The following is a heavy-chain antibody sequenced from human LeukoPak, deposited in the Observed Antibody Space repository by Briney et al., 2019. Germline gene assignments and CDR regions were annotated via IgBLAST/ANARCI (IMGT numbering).Heavy chain of an antibody. J-gene: IGHJ4*02. CDR2: IIPIFGTA. Sequence: GASVKVSCKASGGTFSSYAISWVRQAPGQGLEWMGGIIPIFGTANYAQKFQGRVTIIADESTSTAYMELSSLRSEDTAVYYCARDRDGWLGYFDYWGQGTLVTVSS. V-gene: IGHV1-69*13. CDR1: GGTFSSYA. D-gene: IGHD5-24*01. CDR3: ARDRDGWLGYFDY.